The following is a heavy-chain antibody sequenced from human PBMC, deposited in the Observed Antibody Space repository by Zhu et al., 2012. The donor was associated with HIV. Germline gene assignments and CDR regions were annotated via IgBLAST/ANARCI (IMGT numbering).Heavy chain of an antibody. V-gene: IGHV4-4*09. CDR1: GGSLRNYY. Sequence: QVQLQQSGPRLVKPSETLSLTCIVSGGSLRNYYWNWVRQSPGKGLEWIGYISTSGKIIYNPFLKSRVTMSLDTSKNPXLSLKVTSVTAADTAVYYCARDRLEATAPEVAFDIWGLRDSGHRLF. D-gene: IGHD1-1*01. CDR2: ISTSGKI. J-gene: IGHJ3*02. CDR3: ARDRLEATAPEVAFDI.